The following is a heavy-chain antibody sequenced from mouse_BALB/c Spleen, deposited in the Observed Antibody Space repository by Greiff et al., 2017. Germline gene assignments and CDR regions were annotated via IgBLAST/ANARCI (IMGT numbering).Heavy chain of an antibody. CDR1: GYTFSSYW. D-gene: IGHD1-1*01. CDR2: ILPGSGST. CDR3: ARLDYGSSYWYFDV. Sequence: QVQLQQSGAELMKPGASVKISCKATGYTFSSYWIEWVKQRPGHGLEWIGEILPGSGSTNYNEKFKGKATFTADTSSNTAYMQLSSLTSEDSAVYYCARLDYGSSYWYFDVWGAGTTVTVSS. J-gene: IGHJ1*01. V-gene: IGHV1-9*01.